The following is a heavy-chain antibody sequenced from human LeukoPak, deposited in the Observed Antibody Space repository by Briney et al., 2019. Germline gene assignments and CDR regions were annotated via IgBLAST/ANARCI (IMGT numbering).Heavy chain of an antibody. D-gene: IGHD3-22*01. CDR1: GYTFTDYY. J-gene: IGHJ4*02. V-gene: IGHV1-2*02. Sequence: ASVKVSCKASGYTFTDYYMHWVRQAPGQGLEWMGWINPNSGGTNYAQKFQGRVTMTRDTSISTAYMELSRLRSDDTAVYYCARASYYYALSGYPGYYFDYWGQGTLVTVSS. CDR2: INPNSGGT. CDR3: ARASYYYALSGYPGYYFDY.